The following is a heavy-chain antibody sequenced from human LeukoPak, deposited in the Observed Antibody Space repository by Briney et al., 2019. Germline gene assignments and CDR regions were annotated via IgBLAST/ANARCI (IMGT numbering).Heavy chain of an antibody. CDR2: ISSSSSYI. D-gene: IGHD2-2*02. J-gene: IGHJ5*02. CDR1: GFTFSSYS. Sequence: GGSLRLSCAASGFTFSSYSMNWVRQAPGKGLEWVSSISSSSSYIYYADSVKGRFTISRDNAKNSLYLQMNSLRAGDTAVYYCARVGVPAAIRSWFDPWGQGTLVTVSS. V-gene: IGHV3-21*01. CDR3: ARVGVPAAIRSWFDP.